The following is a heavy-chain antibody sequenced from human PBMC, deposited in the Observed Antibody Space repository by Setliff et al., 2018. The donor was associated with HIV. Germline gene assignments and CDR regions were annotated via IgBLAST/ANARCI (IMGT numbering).Heavy chain of an antibody. J-gene: IGHJ5*02. D-gene: IGHD3-16*01. Sequence: PSETLSLTCTVSGGSIGGYYWSWIRQPPGTGLEWLGLIYSGGSTNYNPSLKSRLTISIDTSKNQFSLELNSVTATDTAVYYCARRTFGSGRIDPWGQGTLVTVSS. CDR3: ARRTFGSGRIDP. CDR1: GGSIGGYY. CDR2: IYSGGST. V-gene: IGHV4-59*08.